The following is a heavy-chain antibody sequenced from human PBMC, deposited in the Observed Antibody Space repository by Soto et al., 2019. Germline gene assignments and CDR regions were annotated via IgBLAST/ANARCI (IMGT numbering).Heavy chain of an antibody. CDR1: GFTFSSYT. CDR2: ISSTSSYI. CDR3: ARDWGHTLDY. Sequence: EVQLVESGGGLVKPGGSLRLSCAASGFTFSSYTMNRVRQAPGKGLEWVSSISSTSSYIYYADSVKGRFTISRDNAKNSLYLQMNRLRAEETAVYYCARDWGHTLDYWGQGTLVIVSS. V-gene: IGHV3-21*01. D-gene: IGHD3-16*01. J-gene: IGHJ4*02.